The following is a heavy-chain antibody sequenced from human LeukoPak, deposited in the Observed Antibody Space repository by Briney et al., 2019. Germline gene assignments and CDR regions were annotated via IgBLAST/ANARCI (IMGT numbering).Heavy chain of an antibody. D-gene: IGHD4-17*01. J-gene: IGHJ4*02. Sequence: PGRSLRLSCAASGFTFSSYAMHWVRQAPGKGLEWVAVISYDGSNKYYADSVKGRFTISRDNSKNTLYLQTNSLRAEDTAVYYCARDGRDYGDYVFFDYWGQGTLVTVSS. V-gene: IGHV3-30*04. CDR3: ARDGRDYGDYVFFDY. CDR1: GFTFSSYA. CDR2: ISYDGSNK.